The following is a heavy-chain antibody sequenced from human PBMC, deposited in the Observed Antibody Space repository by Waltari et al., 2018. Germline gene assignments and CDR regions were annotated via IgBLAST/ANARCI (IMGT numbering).Heavy chain of an antibody. D-gene: IGHD3-3*01. Sequence: QVQLQESGPGLVKPSVTLSLTCTVSGGSISSYYWSWIRQPPGKGLEWIGYIYYSGSTNYNPSLKSRVTISVDTSKNQFSLKLSSVTAADTAVYYCARTRITIFGVVIKGYYMDVWGKGTTVTISS. CDR1: GGSISSYY. CDR3: ARTRITIFGVVIKGYYMDV. CDR2: IYYSGST. J-gene: IGHJ6*03. V-gene: IGHV4-59*08.